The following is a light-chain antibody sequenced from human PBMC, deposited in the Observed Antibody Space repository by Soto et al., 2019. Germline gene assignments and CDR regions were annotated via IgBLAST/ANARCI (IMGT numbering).Light chain of an antibody. V-gene: IGLV2-14*01. J-gene: IGLJ1*01. Sequence: QSALTQPASVSGSPGQSITISCTGTSSDVGGYNYVSWYQQHPGKAPKLIIYEVSNRPSGVSNRFSGSKSGNTASLNISGLQAEDEDDYYCSSYTGSSTPYVFGTGTKLTVL. CDR1: SSDVGGYNY. CDR2: EVS. CDR3: SSYTGSSTPYV.